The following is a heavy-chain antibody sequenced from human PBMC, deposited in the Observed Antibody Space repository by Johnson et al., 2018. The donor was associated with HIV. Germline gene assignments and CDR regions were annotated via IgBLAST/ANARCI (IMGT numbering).Heavy chain of an antibody. Sequence: VQLVESGGGVVQPGKSLRLSCAASGFTFSGYAIHWVRQAPGKGLEWVGRISSKPNIYATPYAASVKGRFTISRDDSKNTAYLQMNSLRAEDTAVYYCAKVQGFRRAFDIWGQGTMVTVSS. CDR2: ISSKPNIYAT. CDR3: AKVQGFRRAFDI. J-gene: IGHJ3*02. CDR1: GFTFSGYA. D-gene: IGHD2-15*01. V-gene: IGHV3-73*01.